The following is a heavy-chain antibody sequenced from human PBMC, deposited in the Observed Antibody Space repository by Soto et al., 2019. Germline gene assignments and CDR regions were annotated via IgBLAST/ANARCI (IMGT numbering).Heavy chain of an antibody. Sequence: PGESLKISCKGSGYSFTSYWISWVRQMPGKGLEWMGRIDPSDSYTNYSPSFQGHVTISADKSISTAYLQWSSLKASDTAMYYCARHYYYGSGIAPSHFDYWGQGTLVTVSS. J-gene: IGHJ4*02. CDR2: IDPSDSYT. CDR1: GYSFTSYW. V-gene: IGHV5-10-1*01. D-gene: IGHD3-10*01. CDR3: ARHYYYGSGIAPSHFDY.